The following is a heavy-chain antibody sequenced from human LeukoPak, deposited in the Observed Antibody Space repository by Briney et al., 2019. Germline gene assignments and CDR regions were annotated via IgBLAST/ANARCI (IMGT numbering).Heavy chain of an antibody. CDR3: ARRMVRGVRHAFDM. CDR1: GGSISSSTYY. CDR2: IYYSGST. Sequence: SQTLSLTCTVSGGSISSSTYYWGWIRQPPGTGLEWIGSIYYSGSTYYNPSLKSRVTMSVDSSKTQFSLKLYSVTAADTAVYYCARRMVRGVRHAFDMWGQGTLVTVSS. V-gene: IGHV4-39*01. D-gene: IGHD3-10*01. J-gene: IGHJ3*02.